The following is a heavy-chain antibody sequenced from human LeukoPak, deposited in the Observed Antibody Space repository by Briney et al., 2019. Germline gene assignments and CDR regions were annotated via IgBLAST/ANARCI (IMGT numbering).Heavy chain of an antibody. CDR2: IYYSGST. D-gene: IGHD4-11*01. J-gene: IGHJ4*02. CDR1: GGSISSSSYY. CDR3: ARGLSTEFDY. V-gene: IGHV4-39*01. Sequence: SETLSLTCTVSGGSISSSSYYWGWIRQPPGKGLEWIGSIYYSGSTYYNPSLKSRVTISVDTSKNQFSLMLSSVTAADTAVYYCARGLSTEFDYWGQGTLVTVSS.